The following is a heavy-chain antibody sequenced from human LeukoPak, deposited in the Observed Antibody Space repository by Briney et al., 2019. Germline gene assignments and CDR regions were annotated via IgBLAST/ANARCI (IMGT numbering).Heavy chain of an antibody. CDR3: GRDRGVVVADMGYYFDY. CDR1: GFTFSDYY. J-gene: IGHJ4*02. CDR2: ITNGGTV. Sequence: GGSLRLSCAASGFTFSDYYMSWIRQAPGKGLEWISYITNGGTVYYADSVKGRFTISRYNAKSSLYLQMNSLRAEDTAVYYCGRDRGVVVADMGYYFDYWGQGSLVTVSS. D-gene: IGHD2-15*01. V-gene: IGHV3-11*01.